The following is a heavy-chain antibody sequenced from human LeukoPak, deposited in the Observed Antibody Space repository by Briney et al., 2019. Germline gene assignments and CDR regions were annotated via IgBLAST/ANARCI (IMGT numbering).Heavy chain of an antibody. CDR1: GFSFSRYN. D-gene: IGHD3-9*01. Sequence: GGSLRLSCAASGFSFSRYNMNWVRQAPGKGLEWVSSISSSPSYIYYADSVKGRFTISRDDAKNSLYLQMNTLRAGDTAVYYCARGNILTGYSHWGQGTLVTISS. V-gene: IGHV3-21*01. J-gene: IGHJ4*02. CDR3: ARGNILTGYSH. CDR2: ISSSPSYI.